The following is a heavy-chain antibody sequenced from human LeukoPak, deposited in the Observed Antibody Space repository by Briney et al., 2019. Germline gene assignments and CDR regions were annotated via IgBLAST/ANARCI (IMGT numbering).Heavy chain of an antibody. CDR3: ARGGLYFDWLSDFDY. D-gene: IGHD3-9*01. J-gene: IGHJ4*02. V-gene: IGHV3-21*01. CDR1: GFTFSTFT. Sequence: GGSLRLSRAASGFTFSTFTMNWVRQAPGKGLEWVSSISNDGWHIFYGDSVKGRFTISRDNAKNSLYLQMNSLRAEDTAVYYCARGGLYFDWLSDFDYWGQGTLVTVSS. CDR2: ISNDGWHI.